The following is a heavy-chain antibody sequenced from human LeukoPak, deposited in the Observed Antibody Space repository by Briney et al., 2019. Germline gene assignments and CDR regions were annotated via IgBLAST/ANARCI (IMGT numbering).Heavy chain of an antibody. V-gene: IGHV6-1*01. CDR2: TYYRSKWYN. Sequence: SQTLSLTCAISGDSVSSNSAAWNWIRQSPSRGLEWLGRTYYRSKWYNDYAVSVKSRITINPDTSKNQFSLKLSSVTAADTAVYYCAREAHSSGWYRRLWGNYNDYWGQGTLVTVSS. CDR3: AREAHSSGWYRRLWGNYNDY. D-gene: IGHD6-19*01. CDR1: GDSVSSNSAA. J-gene: IGHJ4*02.